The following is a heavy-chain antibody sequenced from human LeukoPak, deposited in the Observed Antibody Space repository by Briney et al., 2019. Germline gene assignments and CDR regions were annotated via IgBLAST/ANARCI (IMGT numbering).Heavy chain of an antibody. CDR3: ARATVKQWLVRDNDAFDI. J-gene: IGHJ3*02. CDR1: GGSISSSSYY. D-gene: IGHD6-19*01. Sequence: SETLSLTCTVSGGSISSSSYYWGWIRQPPGKGLEWIGSIYYSGSTYYNPSLKSRVTISVDTSKNQFSLKLSSVTAADTAVYYCARATVKQWLVRDNDAFDIWGQGTMVTVSS. CDR2: IYYSGST. V-gene: IGHV4-39*07.